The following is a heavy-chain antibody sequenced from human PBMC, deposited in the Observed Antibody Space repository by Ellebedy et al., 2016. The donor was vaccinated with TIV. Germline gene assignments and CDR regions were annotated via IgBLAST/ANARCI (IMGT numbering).Heavy chain of an antibody. CDR2: IIPIFGRP. CDR1: GGTFNNYA. V-gene: IGHV1-69*13. Sequence: AASVKVSCKASGGTFNNYAISWVRQVPGQGLEGVGGIIPIFGRPNSAQKFQGRVTITADESTSTAYMELSSLRSDDTAVYYCARDSGANFLGLSFGLWGRGTLVTVSS. CDR3: ARDSGANFLGLSFGL. J-gene: IGHJ2*01. D-gene: IGHD4/OR15-4a*01.